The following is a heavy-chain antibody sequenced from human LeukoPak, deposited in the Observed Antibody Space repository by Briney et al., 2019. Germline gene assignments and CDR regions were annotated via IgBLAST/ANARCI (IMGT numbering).Heavy chain of an antibody. CDR1: GFTFSGSA. Sequence: GGSLRLSCAASGFTFSGSAMHWVRQASGKGLEWVGRIRSKANSYATAYAASVKGRFTISRDDSKNTAYLQMNSLKTEDTAVYYCTRRKSESDYWGQGTLVTVSS. J-gene: IGHJ4*02. CDR3: TRRKSESDY. V-gene: IGHV3-73*01. CDR2: IRSKANSYAT.